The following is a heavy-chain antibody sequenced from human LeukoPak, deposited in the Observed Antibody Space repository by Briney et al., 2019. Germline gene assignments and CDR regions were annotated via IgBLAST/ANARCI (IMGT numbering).Heavy chain of an antibody. CDR1: GGSFSGYY. CDR3: ARGGPYDFWSGYYYYYGMDV. D-gene: IGHD3-3*01. CDR2: INHSGST. J-gene: IGHJ6*02. Sequence: SETLSLTCAVYGGSFSGYYWSWIRQPPGKGLEWIGEINHSGSTNYTPSLKSRVTISVDTSKNQLSLKLSSVTAADTAVYYCARGGPYDFWSGYYYYYGMDVWGQGTTVTVSS. V-gene: IGHV4-34*01.